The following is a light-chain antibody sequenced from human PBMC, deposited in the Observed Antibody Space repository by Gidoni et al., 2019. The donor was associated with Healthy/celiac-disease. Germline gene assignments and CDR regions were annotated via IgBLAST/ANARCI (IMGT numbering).Light chain of an antibody. J-gene: IGLJ2*01. Sequence: QSVFTQPPPVSAAPGLKLTISCSGSSSNIGNNYVSWYQQLPGTAPKLLIYENNKRPSGIPDRFSGSKSGTSATLGITGLQTGDEADYYCGTWDSSLSAVVFGGGTKLTVL. CDR1: SSNIGNNY. V-gene: IGLV1-51*02. CDR2: ENN. CDR3: GTWDSSLSAVV.